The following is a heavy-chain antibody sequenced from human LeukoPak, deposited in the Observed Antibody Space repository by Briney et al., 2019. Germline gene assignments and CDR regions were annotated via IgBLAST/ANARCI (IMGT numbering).Heavy chain of an antibody. D-gene: IGHD6-19*01. CDR1: GYTFTSNY. CDR2: INTSGGST. J-gene: IGHJ3*02. V-gene: IGHV1-46*01. Sequence: ASVKVSCKASGYTFTSNYMHWVRQAPGQGLEWMGMINTSGGSTSYAQKFQGRVTMTRDTSTSTVYMELSSLRSEDTAVYYCAADSRRSSGWFLPDRFDIWGQGTKVTVSS. CDR3: AADSRRSSGWFLPDRFDI.